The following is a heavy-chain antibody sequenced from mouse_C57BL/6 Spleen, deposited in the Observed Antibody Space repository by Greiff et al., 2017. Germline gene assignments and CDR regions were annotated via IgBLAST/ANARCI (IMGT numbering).Heavy chain of an antibody. Sequence: QVQLQQPGAELVMPGASVKLSCKASGYTFTSYWMHWVKQRPGPGLEWIGEIDPSDSYTNYNQKFKGKSTLTVDKSSSTAYMQLSSLTSEDSAVYYCARWDTTVVARYFDVWGTGTTVTVSS. V-gene: IGHV1-69*01. D-gene: IGHD1-1*01. J-gene: IGHJ1*03. CDR1: GYTFTSYW. CDR3: ARWDTTVVARYFDV. CDR2: IDPSDSYT.